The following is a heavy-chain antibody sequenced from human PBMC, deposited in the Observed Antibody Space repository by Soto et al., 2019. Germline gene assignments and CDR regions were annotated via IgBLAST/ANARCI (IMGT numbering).Heavy chain of an antibody. Sequence: EVQLVESGGGLVQPGRSLRLSCAASGFTVDDYAMHWVRQAPGKGLEWVSGISWNSETIDYADSGKGRFTISRDNAKSSLFLKINSLRPDDTTLYYCAKNITRGGMTTIHYFDSWGPGTLVTVSS. CDR3: AKNITRGGMTTIHYFDS. CDR2: ISWNSETI. J-gene: IGHJ4*02. D-gene: IGHD4-17*01. V-gene: IGHV3-9*01. CDR1: GFTVDDYA.